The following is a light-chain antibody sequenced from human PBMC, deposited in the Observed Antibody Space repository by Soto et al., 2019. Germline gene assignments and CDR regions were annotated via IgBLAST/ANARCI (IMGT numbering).Light chain of an antibody. J-gene: IGKJ2*01. V-gene: IGKV1D-8*03. CDR1: QGITSY. CDR2: AAP. Sequence: VIWMTQSPSLLSASTGDRVTISCRMSQGITSYLAWYQQKPRKAPELLIYAAPTLQSGVPLRLSGSGSGTEFTLTISCLLSEYSATYYCQQYYSFRLTVRQRTKQEIK. CDR3: QQYYSFRLT.